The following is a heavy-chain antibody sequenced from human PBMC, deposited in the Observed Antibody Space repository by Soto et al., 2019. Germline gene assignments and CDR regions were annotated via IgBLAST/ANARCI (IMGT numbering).Heavy chain of an antibody. Sequence: GGSLRLSCAASGFTFSSYAMHWVRQAPGKGLEWVAVISYDGSNKYYADSVKGRFTISRDNSKNTLYLQMNSLRAEDTAVYYCAKAPSPCSGGSCYVDCWGQGTLVTVSS. D-gene: IGHD2-15*01. CDR3: AKAPSPCSGGSCYVDC. CDR1: GFTFSSYA. V-gene: IGHV3-30*04. J-gene: IGHJ4*02. CDR2: ISYDGSNK.